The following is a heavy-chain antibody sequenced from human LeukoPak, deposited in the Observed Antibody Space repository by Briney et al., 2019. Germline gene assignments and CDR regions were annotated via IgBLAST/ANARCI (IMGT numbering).Heavy chain of an antibody. CDR1: GFTFSSYG. Sequence: PGGSLRVSCAAPGFTFSSYGRHGVGQAPGKGLGWGAVISYDGSNKYYADSVKGRFTISRDNSKDTLYLQMNSLKTEDTAVYYCAQDSWGLWFGDNIRRGGQGTLVTVSS. J-gene: IGHJ4*02. CDR2: ISYDGSNK. D-gene: IGHD3-10*01. V-gene: IGHV3-30*18. CDR3: AQDSWGLWFGDNIRR.